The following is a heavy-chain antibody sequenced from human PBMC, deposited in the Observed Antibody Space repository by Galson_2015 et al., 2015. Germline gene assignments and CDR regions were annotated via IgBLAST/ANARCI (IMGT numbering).Heavy chain of an antibody. V-gene: IGHV3-23*01. CDR3: AKGVGSDFYYANDY. CDR2: ITARGGSP. CDR1: GFTFSSYA. D-gene: IGHD3-22*01. J-gene: IGHJ4*02. Sequence: SLRFPCAASGFTFSSYAMSWVRQAPWKGLEWVSLITARGGSPYYADSVKRRFTISRDNSKNTLYLQMNSLRAEDTAMYYCAKGVGSDFYYANDYWGQGTLVTVSS.